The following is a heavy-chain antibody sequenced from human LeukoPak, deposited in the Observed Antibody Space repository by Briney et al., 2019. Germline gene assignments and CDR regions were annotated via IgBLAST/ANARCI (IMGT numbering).Heavy chain of an antibody. V-gene: IGHV3-53*01. Sequence: GGSLRLSCAASGFTVSSNYMNWVRQAPGKGLEWVSVIYSGGTAYYADSVKGRFTISRDNSKNTLYLQMNSLRAEDTAVYYCARERSGSYYFDYWGQGTLVTVSS. J-gene: IGHJ4*02. CDR2: IYSGGTA. CDR3: ARERSGSYYFDY. D-gene: IGHD1-26*01. CDR1: GFTVSSNY.